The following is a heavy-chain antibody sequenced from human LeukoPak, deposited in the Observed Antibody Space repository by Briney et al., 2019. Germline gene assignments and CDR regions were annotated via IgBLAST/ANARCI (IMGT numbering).Heavy chain of an antibody. CDR3: ARGHYGMDV. CDR1: GFTLSNSW. CDR2: ISQDEGEK. V-gene: IGHV3-7*01. Sequence: PGGSLRISCAASGFTLSNSWMSWVRQAPGKRLEWVANISQDEGEKYYLDSVKGRFTISRDNAKNSLYLQMNSLRADDTAVYYCARGHYGMDVWGQGTTVTVSS. J-gene: IGHJ6*02.